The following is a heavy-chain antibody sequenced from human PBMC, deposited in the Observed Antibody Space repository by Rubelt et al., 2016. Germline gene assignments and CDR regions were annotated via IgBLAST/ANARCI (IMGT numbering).Heavy chain of an antibody. CDR1: GFSLSTSGVS. V-gene: IGHV2-5*02. D-gene: IGHD4/OR15-4a*01. CDR2: IYWDDDK. Sequence: QITLKESGPTLVKPTQTLTLTCTFSGFSLSTSGVSVGWIRQPPGKALEWLALIYWDDDKRYSPSLKSRLTITKDTSRNQVVLTMPDRYPLATSTYYCAHGRKWDARSCHGVKCDYYDYWGQGTLVTVSS. CDR3: AHGRKWDARSCHGVKCDYYDY. J-gene: IGHJ4*02.